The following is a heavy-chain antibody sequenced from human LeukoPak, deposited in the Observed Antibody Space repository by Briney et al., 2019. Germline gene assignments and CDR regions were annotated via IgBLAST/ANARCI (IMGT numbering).Heavy chain of an antibody. CDR1: GGSISSYY. D-gene: IGHD3-16*02. CDR3: ARDATYVWGSYRYSLLDY. CDR2: IYYSGST. J-gene: IGHJ4*02. V-gene: IGHV4-59*12. Sequence: SETLSLTCTVSGGSISSYYWSWIRQPPGKGLEWIGYIYYSGSTNYNPSLKSRVTISVDTSKNQFSLKLSSVTAADTAVYYCARDATYVWGSYRYSLLDYWGQGTLVTVSS.